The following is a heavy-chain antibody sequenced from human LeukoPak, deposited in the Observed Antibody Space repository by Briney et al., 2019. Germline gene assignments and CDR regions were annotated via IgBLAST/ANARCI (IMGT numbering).Heavy chain of an antibody. Sequence: GGSLRLSCAASGFTFSNYWMSWVRQAPGKGLEWVSAISGSGGSTYYADSVKGRFTISRDNSKNTLYLQMNSLRAEDTAVYYCAKDQAAAGPGVGPDYYYYGMDVWGQGTTVTVSS. CDR2: ISGSGGST. CDR1: GFTFSNYW. V-gene: IGHV3-23*01. D-gene: IGHD6-13*01. CDR3: AKDQAAAGPGVGPDYYYYGMDV. J-gene: IGHJ6*02.